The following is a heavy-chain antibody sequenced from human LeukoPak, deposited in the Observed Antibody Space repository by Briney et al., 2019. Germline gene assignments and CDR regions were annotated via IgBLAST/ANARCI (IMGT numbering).Heavy chain of an antibody. CDR1: GYTFTGYY. Sequence: ASVKVSCKASGYTFTGYYMHWVRQAPGQGLEWMGWINPNSGGTNYAQKLQGWVTMTRDTSISTAYMELSRLRSDDTAVYYCARWDHQLLSYGMDVWGQGTTVTVSS. V-gene: IGHV1-2*04. J-gene: IGHJ6*02. D-gene: IGHD2-2*01. CDR2: INPNSGGT. CDR3: ARWDHQLLSYGMDV.